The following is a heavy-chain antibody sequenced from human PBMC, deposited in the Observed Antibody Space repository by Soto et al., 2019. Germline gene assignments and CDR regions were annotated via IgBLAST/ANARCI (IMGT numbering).Heavy chain of an antibody. Sequence: LRLSCAASGFTFTRYSMNWVRQAPGKGLELVSSISSTTNYIYYGDSMKGRFTISRDNAKNSLYLEMNSLRAEDTAVYYCARESEDLTSNFDYWGQGTLVTVSS. CDR1: GFTFTRYS. J-gene: IGHJ4*02. CDR3: ARESEDLTSNFDY. V-gene: IGHV3-21*06. CDR2: ISSTTNYI.